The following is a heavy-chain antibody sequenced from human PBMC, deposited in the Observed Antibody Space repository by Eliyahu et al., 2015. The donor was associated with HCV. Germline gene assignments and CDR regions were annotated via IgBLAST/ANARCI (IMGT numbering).Heavy chain of an antibody. CDR3: ARDDDGSGSYYNVWFDP. D-gene: IGHD3-10*01. V-gene: IGHV1-46*01. Sequence: QVQLVQSGAEVKKPGASVKVSCKASGYTFTSYYMHWVRQAPGQGLEWMGIINPSGGSTSYAQKFQGRVTMTRDTSTSTVYMELSSLRSEDTAVYYCARDDDGSGSYYNVWFDPWGQGTLVTVSS. CDR2: INPSGGST. CDR1: GYTFTSYY. J-gene: IGHJ5*02.